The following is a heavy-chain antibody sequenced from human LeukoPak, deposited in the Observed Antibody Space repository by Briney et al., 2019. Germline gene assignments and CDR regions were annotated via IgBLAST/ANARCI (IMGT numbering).Heavy chain of an antibody. CDR1: GGSISSGGYY. V-gene: IGHV4-30-2*01. Sequence: SQTLSLTCTVSGGSISSGGYYWSWIRQPPGKGLEWIGYIYHSGSTYYNPSLKSRVTISVDRSKNQFSLKLSSVTAADTAVYYCARDYSNYVPDAFDIWGQGTMVTVSS. CDR3: ARDYSNYVPDAFDI. D-gene: IGHD4-11*01. J-gene: IGHJ3*02. CDR2: IYHSGST.